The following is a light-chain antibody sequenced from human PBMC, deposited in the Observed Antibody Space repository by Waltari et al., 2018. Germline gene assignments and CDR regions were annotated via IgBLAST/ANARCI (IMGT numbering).Light chain of an antibody. V-gene: IGLV2-23*02. CDR2: EVA. Sequence: QSALTQPASVSGSPGQSITISCTGTSSDVGNYNLVSWYQQHPGKAPKLMIYEVATRPSGVSNRFSGSKSGNTASLTISGLQAEDKADYYCCSYAASSTWVFGGGTKLTVL. CDR1: SSDVGNYNL. J-gene: IGLJ3*02. CDR3: CSYAASSTWV.